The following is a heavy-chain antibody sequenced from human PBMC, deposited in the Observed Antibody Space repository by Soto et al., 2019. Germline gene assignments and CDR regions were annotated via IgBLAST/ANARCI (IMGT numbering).Heavy chain of an antibody. CDR3: ARRWRTYFAV. CDR2: IYYSGST. D-gene: IGHD6-13*01. J-gene: IGHJ4*02. CDR1: GGSISSYY. V-gene: IGHV4-59*01. Sequence: SETLSLTCAVSGGSISSYYWSWIRQPPGKGLEWIGYIYYSGSTDYDPSLKSRVTISVDTSKNQFSLKLSSVTAADTAVYYCARRWRTYFAVWGQGTLVTVSS.